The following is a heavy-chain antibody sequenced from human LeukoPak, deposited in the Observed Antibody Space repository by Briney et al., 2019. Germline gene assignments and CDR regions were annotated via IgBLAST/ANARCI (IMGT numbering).Heavy chain of an antibody. J-gene: IGHJ4*02. D-gene: IGHD4-23*01. V-gene: IGHV1-18*01. CDR3: ARLKFGVNSSDK. CDR2: ISVRDGDT. CDR1: GYESTGYTFPKSG. Sequence: ASVTVSCKVSGYESTGYTFPKSGINWIREAPGQGLEWMGWISVRDGDTNYAQNIQDRVTMTTDTPTRTFYMEVRSLRSDDTAVYYCARLKFGVNSSDKWGQGTLVTVSS.